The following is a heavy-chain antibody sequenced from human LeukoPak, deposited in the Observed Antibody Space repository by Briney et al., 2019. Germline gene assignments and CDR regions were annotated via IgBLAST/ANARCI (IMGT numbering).Heavy chain of an antibody. J-gene: IGHJ3*02. Sequence: PSETLSLTCTVFGGSLRSYYWSWIRQPAGKGLEWIGRIYTTGSTNYNPSLESRVIMSVDTSKNQFSLKLNSVTAADTAVYYCARIPKSMPFDIWGQGTMVTVSS. V-gene: IGHV4-4*07. CDR1: GGSLRSYY. CDR2: IYTTGST. D-gene: IGHD2-2*01. CDR3: ARIPKSMPFDI.